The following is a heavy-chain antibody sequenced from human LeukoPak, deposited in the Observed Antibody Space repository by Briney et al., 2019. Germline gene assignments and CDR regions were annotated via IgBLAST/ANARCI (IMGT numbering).Heavy chain of an antibody. Sequence: GGSLRLSCAASGFTFSSYEMNWVRQAPGKGLEWVSYISSSGSTIYYADSVKGRFTISRDNAKNSLYLQMSSLRAEDTAVYYCARVGLTVTTYYFDYWGQGTLVTVSS. CDR2: ISSSGSTI. V-gene: IGHV3-48*03. D-gene: IGHD4-17*01. CDR3: ARVGLTVTTYYFDY. J-gene: IGHJ4*02. CDR1: GFTFSSYE.